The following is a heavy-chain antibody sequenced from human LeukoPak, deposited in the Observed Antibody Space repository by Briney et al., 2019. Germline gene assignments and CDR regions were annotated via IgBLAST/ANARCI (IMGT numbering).Heavy chain of an antibody. J-gene: IGHJ4*02. CDR2: ISGRGEST. Sequence: GGSLRLSCAASGFTFSSYTVSWVRQAPGMGLEWVSGISGRGESTYYADSVKGRFTISRDNSRDTLYLQMNSLRVDDTAVYFCAKDRIEEQDSYYFDYWGQGTLVTVSS. CDR3: AKDRIEEQDSYYFDY. D-gene: IGHD1-26*01. V-gene: IGHV3-23*01. CDR1: GFTFSSYT.